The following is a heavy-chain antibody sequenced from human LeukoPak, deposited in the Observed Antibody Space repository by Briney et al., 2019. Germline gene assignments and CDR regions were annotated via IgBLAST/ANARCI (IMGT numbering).Heavy chain of an antibody. Sequence: GGSLRLSCAASGFTFSSYAMSWVRQAPGKGLEWVSAISGSGGSTYYADSVKGRFIISRDNAKNSLYLQMNSLRAEDTAVYYCARVGYCSGGSCFTNDYYFDYWGQGTLATVSS. J-gene: IGHJ4*02. CDR1: GFTFSSYA. CDR3: ARVGYCSGGSCFTNDYYFDY. D-gene: IGHD2-15*01. CDR2: ISGSGGST. V-gene: IGHV3-23*01.